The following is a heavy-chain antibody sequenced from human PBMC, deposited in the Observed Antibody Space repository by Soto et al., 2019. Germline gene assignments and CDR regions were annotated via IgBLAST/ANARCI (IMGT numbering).Heavy chain of an antibody. J-gene: IGHJ4*02. Sequence: QVQLQESGPGLVKPSETLSLTCTVSGVSVNSGSFYWAWIRQPPGKGLEWIGFGSYSGTTNYKPSLKSRVTISVDTSRSQISLQVTSLTAADTAVYYCARSATVTQSDYWGQGTLVTVSS. CDR2: GSYSGTT. V-gene: IGHV4-61*01. CDR1: GVSVNSGSFY. D-gene: IGHD4-17*01. CDR3: ARSATVTQSDY.